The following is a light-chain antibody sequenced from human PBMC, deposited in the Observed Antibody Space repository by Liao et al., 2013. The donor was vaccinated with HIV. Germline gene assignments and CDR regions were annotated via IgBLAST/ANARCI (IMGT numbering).Light chain of an antibody. V-gene: IGLV3-1*01. Sequence: YDLIQPPSVSVSPGQTASITCSGASLGDKYISWYQQRPGQSPILVIYQDDQRPSRIPERFSGSNSGTTATLSVSGTQAMDEADYYCQAWDSGTAVFGGGTKLTVL. CDR1: SLGDKY. J-gene: IGLJ2*01. CDR3: QAWDSGTAV. CDR2: QDD.